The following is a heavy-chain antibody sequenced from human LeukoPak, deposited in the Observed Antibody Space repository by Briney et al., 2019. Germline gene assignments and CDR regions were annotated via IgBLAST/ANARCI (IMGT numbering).Heavy chain of an antibody. CDR1: GGTFSIYA. CDR3: ARVSSYYDSSGYYY. D-gene: IGHD3-22*01. J-gene: IGHJ4*02. Sequence: SVKVSCKASGGTFSIYAISWVRQAPGQGLEWMGRIIPIFGTANYAQKFQGRVTITTDESTSTAYMELSSLRSEDTAVYCCARVSSYYDSSGYYYWGQGTLVTVSS. CDR2: IIPIFGTA. V-gene: IGHV1-69*05.